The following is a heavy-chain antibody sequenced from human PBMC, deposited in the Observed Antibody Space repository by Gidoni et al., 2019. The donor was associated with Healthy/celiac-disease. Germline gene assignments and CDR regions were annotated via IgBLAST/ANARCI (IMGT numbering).Heavy chain of an antibody. J-gene: IGHJ6*04. V-gene: IGHV3-30*18. CDR3: AKSPGLYYYYYGMDV. Sequence: QVQLVESGGGVVQPGRSLRLSCAASGFPFSSYGMHWVRQAPGKGLEWVAVISYDGSNKYYADSVKGRFTISRDNSKNTLYLQMNSLRAEDTAVYYCAKSPGLYYYYYGMDVWGKGTTVTVSS. CDR1: GFPFSSYG. CDR2: ISYDGSNK.